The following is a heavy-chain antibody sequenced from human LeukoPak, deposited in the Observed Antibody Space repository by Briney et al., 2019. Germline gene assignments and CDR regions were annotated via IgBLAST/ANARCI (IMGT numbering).Heavy chain of an antibody. CDR3: ARDQGATMVRGVERRNWYFDL. J-gene: IGHJ2*01. Sequence: SETLSLTCTVSGGSISSGGYYWSWIRQHPGKGLEWIGYIYYSGSTFYNPSLKSRVTISVDTSKNQSSLKLSSVTAADTAVYYCARDQGATMVRGVERRNWYFDLWGRGTLVTVSS. CDR1: GGSISSGGYY. V-gene: IGHV4-31*03. CDR2: IYYSGST. D-gene: IGHD3-10*01.